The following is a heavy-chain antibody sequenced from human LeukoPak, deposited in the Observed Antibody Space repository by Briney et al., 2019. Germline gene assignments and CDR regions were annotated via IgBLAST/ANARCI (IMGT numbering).Heavy chain of an antibody. D-gene: IGHD3-10*01. Sequence: PGGSLRLSCAASGFTFSSYSMNWVRQAPGKGLEWVSYISSSSSTIYYADSVKGRFTISRDNAKNSLYLQMNSLRAEDTAVYYCARAQRELLYVYYYYYMDVWGKGTTVTVSS. J-gene: IGHJ6*03. CDR1: GFTFSSYS. V-gene: IGHV3-48*01. CDR3: ARAQRELLYVYYYYYMDV. CDR2: ISSSSSTI.